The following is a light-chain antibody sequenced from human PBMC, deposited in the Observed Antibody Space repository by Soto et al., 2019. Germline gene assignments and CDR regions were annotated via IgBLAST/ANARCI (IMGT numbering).Light chain of an antibody. CDR1: QGISSW. CDR3: QQANSFPFT. V-gene: IGKV1-12*01. J-gene: IGKJ3*01. CDR2: AAS. Sequence: DIQMTQSPSSVSASVGDRVTTTCPTSQGISSWFAWYQQKPGKAPKLLIYAASSLHGGVPSRFSGSGSGTDFTLTISSLQPEDFATYYCQQANSFPFTFGHGTKVDVK.